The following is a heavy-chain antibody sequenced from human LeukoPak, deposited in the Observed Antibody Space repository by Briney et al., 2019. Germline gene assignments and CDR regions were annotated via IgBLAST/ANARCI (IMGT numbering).Heavy chain of an antibody. D-gene: IGHD5-12*01. V-gene: IGHV3-21*01. Sequence: PGGSLRLSCAAPGFTFSRYSMNWVRQAPGKGLEWVSSISSSSSYIYYADSVKGRFTISRDNAKNSLYLQMNSLRAEDTAVYYCARDGRGYSGYDEGWFDPWGQGTLVTVSS. CDR3: ARDGRGYSGYDEGWFDP. CDR2: ISSSSSYI. CDR1: GFTFSRYS. J-gene: IGHJ5*02.